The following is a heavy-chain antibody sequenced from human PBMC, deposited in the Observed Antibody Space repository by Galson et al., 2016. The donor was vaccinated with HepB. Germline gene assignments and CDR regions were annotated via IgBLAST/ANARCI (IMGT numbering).Heavy chain of an antibody. J-gene: IGHJ4*02. CDR1: GYTFTSYA. CDR3: ARHYSNTWPAGLIFDS. CDR2: IDTSNGNT. V-gene: IGHV1-18*01. D-gene: IGHD6-13*01. Sequence: SVKVSCKASGYTFTSYAISWVRQAPAQALECLGWIDTSNGNTNYPQKFQDRVTLTTDTSTSTINMDLRSLISDDTAVNYCARHYSNTWPAGLIFDSWGPGTRVTVSS.